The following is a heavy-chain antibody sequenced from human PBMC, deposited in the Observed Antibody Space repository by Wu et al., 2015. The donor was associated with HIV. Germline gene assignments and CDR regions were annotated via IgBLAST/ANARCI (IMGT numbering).Heavy chain of an antibody. V-gene: IGHV1-2*02. D-gene: IGHD6-19*01. CDR3: ARVWRIAVDGTGDAFDI. CDR2: INPNSGGT. J-gene: IGHJ3*02. CDR1: GYTFTGYY. Sequence: QVQLVQSGAEVKKPGASVKVSCKASGYTFTGYYMHWVRQAPGQGLEWMGWINPNSGGTNYAQKFQGRVTMTRDTSISTAYMELSRLRSDDTAVYYCARVWRIAVDGTGDAFDIWGQGTMVTVSS.